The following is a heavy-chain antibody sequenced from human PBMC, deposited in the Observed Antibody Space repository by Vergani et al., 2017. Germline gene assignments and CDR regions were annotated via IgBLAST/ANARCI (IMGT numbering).Heavy chain of an antibody. Sequence: EVQLLESGGDLVQPGGSLRLSCAASGFTFIMHAMSWVRQAPGKGLEWVSTLSSSDRRTHYADSVKGRFTISRDISKNTLFLHMNSLRPEDTPVYFCAKAIPRSSGYDYLYYYNAMDVWGQGTTFTVSS. CDR2: LSSSDRRT. J-gene: IGHJ6*02. CDR3: AKAIPRSSGYDYLYYYNAMDV. D-gene: IGHD5-12*01. CDR1: GFTFIMHA. V-gene: IGHV3-23*01.